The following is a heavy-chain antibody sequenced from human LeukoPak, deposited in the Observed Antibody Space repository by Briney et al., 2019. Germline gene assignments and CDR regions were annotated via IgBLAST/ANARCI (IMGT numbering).Heavy chain of an antibody. CDR3: ARGGAAARLRLDY. J-gene: IGHJ4*02. CDR1: GGSISSYY. V-gene: IGHV4-59*01. D-gene: IGHD6-13*01. Sequence: PSETLSLTCTVSGGSISSYYWSWIRQPPGKGLEWIGYIYYSGSTNYNPSLKSRVTISVDTSKNQFSLKLSSVTAADTAVYYCARGGAAARLRLDYWGQGTLVTVSS. CDR2: IYYSGST.